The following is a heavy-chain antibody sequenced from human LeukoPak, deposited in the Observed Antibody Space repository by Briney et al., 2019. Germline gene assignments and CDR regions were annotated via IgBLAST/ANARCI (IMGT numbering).Heavy chain of an antibody. J-gene: IGHJ4*02. Sequence: GGSLRLSCAASGFTFSSYSMNWVRQAPGKGLEWVSYISSSGSSIFYADSVKGRFTISRDNAKNSLYLQTNSLRAEDTAVYYCARDEVWGSFRYVDYWGQGTLVTVSS. CDR1: GFTFSSYS. CDR2: ISSSGSSI. D-gene: IGHD3-16*02. CDR3: ARDEVWGSFRYVDY. V-gene: IGHV3-48*04.